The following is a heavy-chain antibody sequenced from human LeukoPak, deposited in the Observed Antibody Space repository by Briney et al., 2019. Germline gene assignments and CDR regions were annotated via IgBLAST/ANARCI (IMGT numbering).Heavy chain of an antibody. J-gene: IGHJ4*02. CDR1: GFTFSSYS. CDR3: ARLRRNSDRSGFYYYYDN. D-gene: IGHD3-22*01. V-gene: IGHV3-21*01. CDR2: IYTIGSYI. Sequence: GGSLRLSCAASGFTFSSYSFNWVRQAPGKGLEWVSSIYTIGSYIYYADSVKGRFTISRDDADNSLYLQMNSLRAEDTAVYFCARLRRNSDRSGFYYYYDNWGQGTLVTVSS.